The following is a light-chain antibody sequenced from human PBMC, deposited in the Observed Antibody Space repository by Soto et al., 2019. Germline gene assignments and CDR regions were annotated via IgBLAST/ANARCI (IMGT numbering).Light chain of an antibody. J-gene: IGKJ2*03. V-gene: IGKV3-20*01. CDR2: VAS. CDR1: QRVSSSY. CDR3: QQYGSSPSS. Sequence: EIELTQSPGTLSLTPGERATLSCRASQRVSSSYLAWYQQTPGQAPRLLIYVASSRATGIPDRFSGSGSGTDFTLTISRLEPEDFAVYYCQQYGSSPSSFGQGTKLEIK.